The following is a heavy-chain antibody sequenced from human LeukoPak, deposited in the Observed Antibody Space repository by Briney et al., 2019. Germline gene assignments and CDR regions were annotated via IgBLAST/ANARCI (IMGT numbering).Heavy chain of an antibody. Sequence: GGSLRLSCAASGFTFSSYAMSWVRQAPGKGLEWVSAISGSGGSTYYADSVKGRFTIPRDNSKNTLYLQMNSLRAEDTAVYYCATPTTVTTYNFDYWGQGTLVTVSS. D-gene: IGHD4-17*01. V-gene: IGHV3-23*01. J-gene: IGHJ4*02. CDR2: ISGSGGST. CDR3: ATPTTVTTYNFDY. CDR1: GFTFSSYA.